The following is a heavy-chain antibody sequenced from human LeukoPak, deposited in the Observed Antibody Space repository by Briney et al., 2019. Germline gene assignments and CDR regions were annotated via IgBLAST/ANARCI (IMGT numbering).Heavy chain of an antibody. CDR1: GGSFSGYY. CDR2: INHSGST. V-gene: IGHV4-34*01. Sequence: SETLSLTCAVDGGSFSGYYWSWIRQPPGKGLEWIGEINHSGSTNYNPSLKSRVTISVDTSKNQFSLKLSSVTAADTAVYYCARGVFYYDSSGSYYWGQGTLVTVSS. D-gene: IGHD3-22*01. CDR3: ARGVFYYDSSGSYY. J-gene: IGHJ4*02.